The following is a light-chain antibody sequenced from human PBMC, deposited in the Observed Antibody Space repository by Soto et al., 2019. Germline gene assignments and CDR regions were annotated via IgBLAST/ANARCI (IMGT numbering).Light chain of an antibody. V-gene: IGKV3-15*01. CDR3: QQYNNWPRGT. CDR1: QSVYSN. CDR2: GAS. Sequence: EIVMTQSPATLSVSPGERATLSCRASQSVYSNLAWYQQKPGQAPRLLIYGASTRATGIPARFSGSGSGTEFTLTISSLQSEDFAVYYCQQYNNWPRGTFGQGTKMDIK. J-gene: IGKJ1*01.